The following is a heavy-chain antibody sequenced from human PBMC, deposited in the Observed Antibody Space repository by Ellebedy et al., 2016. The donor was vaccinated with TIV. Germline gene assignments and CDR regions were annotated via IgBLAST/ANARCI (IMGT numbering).Heavy chain of an antibody. J-gene: IGHJ4*02. Sequence: SETLSLTCTVSGGSISSYYWSWIRQPPGKGLEWIGSMFYSGNTNYKPSLKSRVTMSVDTSKNQFSLRLNSATAADTAVYYCARVNWFGELGGYLDSWGQGSLVTVSS. CDR3: ARVNWFGELGGYLDS. CDR1: GGSISSYY. CDR2: MFYSGNT. V-gene: IGHV4-59*01. D-gene: IGHD3-10*01.